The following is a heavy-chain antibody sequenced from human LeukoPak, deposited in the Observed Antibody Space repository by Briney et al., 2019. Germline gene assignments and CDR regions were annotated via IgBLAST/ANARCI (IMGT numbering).Heavy chain of an antibody. CDR1: GFTLSSYA. CDR3: AKVSSSGWYGGDYFDY. CDR2: TGGSGGGT. D-gene: IGHD6-19*01. V-gene: IGHV3-23*01. J-gene: IGHJ4*02. Sequence: GGSLRLSCAASGFTLSSYAMSWVRQAPGKGLEWVSATGGSGGGTYYADSVKGRFTISRDNSKNTLYLQMNSLRAEDTAVYYCAKVSSSGWYGGDYFDYWGQGTLVTVSS.